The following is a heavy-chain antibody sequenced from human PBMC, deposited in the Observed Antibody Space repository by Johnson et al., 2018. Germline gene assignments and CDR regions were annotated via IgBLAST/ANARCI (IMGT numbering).Heavy chain of an antibody. CDR3: ARAADDSSGERYFQH. V-gene: IGHV3-30-3*01. D-gene: IGHD3-22*01. CDR1: GFTFSSYA. CDR2: ISYDGSNK. J-gene: IGHJ1*01. Sequence: QVQLVQSGGGVVQPGRSLRLSCAASGFTFSSYAMHWVRQAPGKGLEWVAVISYDGSNKYYADSVKGRFTISRDNSKNTLYLQMNSLRAEDTAVYYCARAADDSSGERYFQHWGQGTLVTVSS.